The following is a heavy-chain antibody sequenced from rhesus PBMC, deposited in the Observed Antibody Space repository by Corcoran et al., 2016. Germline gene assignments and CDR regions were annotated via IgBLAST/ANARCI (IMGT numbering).Heavy chain of an antibody. CDR1: GGSISSSNW. CDR3: ARDSTVAAIFDY. Sequence: QVQLQESGPGLVKPSETLSLTCAVSGGSISSSNWWSWIRPPPGKGGEWIGYISGSSGSTYYTPPLKSRVTISKDTSKNQFSLKLSSVTAADTAVYYCARDSTVAAIFDYWGQGVLVTVSS. J-gene: IGHJ4*01. V-gene: IGHV4S19*01. D-gene: IGHD4-29*01. CDR2: ISGSSGST.